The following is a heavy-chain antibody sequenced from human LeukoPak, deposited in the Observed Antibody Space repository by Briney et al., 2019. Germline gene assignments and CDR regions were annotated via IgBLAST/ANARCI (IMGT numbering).Heavy chain of an antibody. J-gene: IGHJ5*02. V-gene: IGHV3-30*02. CDR1: GFTFSSYG. D-gene: IGHD3-3*01. CDR3: AKAGFLEWLLLDP. CDR2: IRYDGSNK. Sequence: PGGSLRLSCAASGFTFSSYGMHWVRQAPGKGLEWVVFIRYDGSNKYYADSVKGRFTISRDNSKNTLYLQMNSLRAEDTAVYYCAKAGFLEWLLLDPWGQGTLVTVSS.